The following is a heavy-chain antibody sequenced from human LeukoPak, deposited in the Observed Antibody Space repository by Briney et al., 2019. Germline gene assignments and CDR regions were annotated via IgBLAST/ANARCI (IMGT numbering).Heavy chain of an antibody. D-gene: IGHD6-19*01. Sequence: ASVKVSCKASGGTFSSYAISWVRQAPGQGLEWMGGIIPIFGTANYAQKFQGRVTITTDESTSTAYMELSSLRSEDTAVYYCARGGGYSSGWYVGAFDIWGQGTMVTVSS. CDR3: ARGGGYSSGWYVGAFDI. CDR2: IIPIFGTA. V-gene: IGHV1-69*05. J-gene: IGHJ3*02. CDR1: GGTFSSYA.